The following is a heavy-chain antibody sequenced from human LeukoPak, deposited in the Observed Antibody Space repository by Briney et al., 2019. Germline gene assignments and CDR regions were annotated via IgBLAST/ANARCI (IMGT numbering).Heavy chain of an antibody. V-gene: IGHV4-59*01. D-gene: IGHD6-6*01. CDR3: ASRSSGYYYGMDV. J-gene: IGHJ6*02. Sequence: SETLSLTCTVSGGSISSYYWSWIRQPPGKGLEWIGYISSSASTNYNPPLKSRVTISVDTSKNQFSLKLTSVTAADTAVYYCASRSSGYYYGMDVWGQGTTVTVSS. CDR1: GGSISSYY. CDR2: ISSSAST.